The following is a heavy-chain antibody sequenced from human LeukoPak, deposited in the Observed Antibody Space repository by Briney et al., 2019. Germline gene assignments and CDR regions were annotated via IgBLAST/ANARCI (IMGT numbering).Heavy chain of an antibody. CDR2: ISSSGSTI. D-gene: IGHD5-18*01. J-gene: IGHJ4*02. Sequence: GGSLRLSWAASGFTFSPYAMNWVRQAPGKGLEWVSYISSSGSTIYYEDSVKGRFTISRDNAKNSLYLQMNSLRAEDTAVYYCAREGGGYTSGSFDYWGQGTLVTVSS. CDR3: AREGGGYTSGSFDY. CDR1: GFTFSPYA. V-gene: IGHV3-48*03.